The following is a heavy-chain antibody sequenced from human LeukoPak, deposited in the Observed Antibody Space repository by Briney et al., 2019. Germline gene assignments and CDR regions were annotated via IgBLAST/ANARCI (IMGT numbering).Heavy chain of an antibody. D-gene: IGHD3-16*01. CDR3: ARDYTDKYYYYYGMDV. CDR1: GGSISSSNW. CDR2: IYHSGST. J-gene: IGHJ6*02. V-gene: IGHV4-4*02. Sequence: SETLSLTCAVSGGSISSSNWWSWVRQPPGKGLEWIGEIYHSGSTNYNPSLKSRVTISVDKSKNQFSLKLSSVTAADTAVYYCARDYTDKYYYYYGMDVWGQGTTVTVS.